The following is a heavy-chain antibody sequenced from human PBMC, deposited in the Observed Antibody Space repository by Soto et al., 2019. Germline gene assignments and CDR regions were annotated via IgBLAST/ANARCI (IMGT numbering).Heavy chain of an antibody. CDR3: ARLVDRNWYPFFFDY. J-gene: IGHJ4*02. CDR2: IYYSGSI. CDR1: GGSIRSHY. D-gene: IGHD1-1*01. Sequence: PSETLSLTCTVSGGSIRSHYWGWIRQPPGKGLEWIGYIYYSGSINYSPSLKSRVSISVDTSKNQVSLKAHSVTAADTAVYYCARLVDRNWYPFFFDYWGQGTQVTVSS. V-gene: IGHV4-59*11.